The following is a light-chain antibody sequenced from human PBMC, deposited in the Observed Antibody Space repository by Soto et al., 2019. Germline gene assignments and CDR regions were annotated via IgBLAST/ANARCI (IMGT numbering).Light chain of an antibody. V-gene: IGKV3-15*01. CDR1: QSLTTN. Sequence: VMTQSPATLSVSPGDRATLSCRASQSLTTNLAWYQQRPGQAPSLLIYDASTRATGIPARFSGSGSGTEFTLAISSLQSEDFAVYYCQQYRDWPLAFGQGTKVEVK. CDR3: QQYRDWPLA. J-gene: IGKJ1*01. CDR2: DAS.